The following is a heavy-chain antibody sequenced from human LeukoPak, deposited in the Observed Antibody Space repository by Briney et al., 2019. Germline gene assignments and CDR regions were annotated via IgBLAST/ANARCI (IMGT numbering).Heavy chain of an antibody. D-gene: IGHD3-3*02. J-gene: IGHJ6*04. CDR3: NIHSSIWEDYNSYGMDV. V-gene: IGHV3-49*04. Sequence: PGGSLRLSCTASGFTLCDYAVSWVRQAPGKGLEWVGFVRSKAYGGTTEYAAYVKGRFSISRDDSKSVAYLQMNSLKTEDTGIYLCNIHSSIWEDYNSYGMDVWGKGTTVTVSS. CDR2: VRSKAYGGTT. CDR1: GFTLCDYA.